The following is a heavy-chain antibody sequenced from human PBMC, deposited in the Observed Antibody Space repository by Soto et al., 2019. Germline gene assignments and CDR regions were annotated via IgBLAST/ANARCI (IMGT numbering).Heavy chain of an antibody. D-gene: IGHD3-10*01. J-gene: IGHJ4*02. CDR3: AKVPYTHYYGSGSYSY. CDR2: ISGSGGST. CDR1: GFTFSSYA. V-gene: IGHV3-23*01. Sequence: EVQLLESGGGLVQPGGSLRLSCAASGFTFSSYAMSWVRQAPGKGLEWVSAISGSGGSTYYADSVKGRFTISRDNSKNALYLQMNSLRAEDTAVYYCAKVPYTHYYGSGSYSYWGQGTLVTVSS.